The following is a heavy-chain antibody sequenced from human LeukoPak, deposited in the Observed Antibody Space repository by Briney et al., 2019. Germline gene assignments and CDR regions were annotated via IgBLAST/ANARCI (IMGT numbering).Heavy chain of an antibody. CDR1: GGSISSYY. CDR2: IYYSGST. D-gene: IGHD3-16*01. V-gene: IGHV4-59*01. Sequence: PSETLSLTCTVSGGSISSYYWSWIRQPPGKGLEWIGYIYYSGSTNYNPSLKSRVTISVDTSKNQFSLKLSSVTAADTAVCYCARGHHPRGSWFDPWGQGTLVTVSS. CDR3: ARGHHPRGSWFDP. J-gene: IGHJ5*02.